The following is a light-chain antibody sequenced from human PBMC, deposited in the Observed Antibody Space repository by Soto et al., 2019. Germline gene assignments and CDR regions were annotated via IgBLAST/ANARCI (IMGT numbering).Light chain of an antibody. CDR2: NVN. J-gene: IGLJ1*01. CDR3: SSNTRSRTQV. CDR1: SSDIGGYNY. Sequence: QSVLTQPASVSASPGQSITFSCTGTSSDIGGYNYVSWYQQHPGKAPKLMIYNVNNRPEGDSHRFSGSTSGNTASLSISGLQPEEEADYYGSSNTRSRTQVFGTGTKVTAL. V-gene: IGLV2-14*03.